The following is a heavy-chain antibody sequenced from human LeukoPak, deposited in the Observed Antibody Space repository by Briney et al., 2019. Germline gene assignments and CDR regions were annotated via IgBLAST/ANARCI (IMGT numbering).Heavy chain of an antibody. Sequence: PGGSLRLSCAASGFTFSSYSMNWVRQAPGKGLEWVSGISGRGDNTDYADSVKGRFTISRDNSKNTLYLQMNSLRAEDTAVYYCAKSDDYNDRYYFVSWGQGTLVTVSS. CDR3: AKSDDYNDRYYFVS. D-gene: IGHD5-24*01. V-gene: IGHV3-23*01. CDR1: GFTFSSYS. CDR2: ISGRGDNT. J-gene: IGHJ4*02.